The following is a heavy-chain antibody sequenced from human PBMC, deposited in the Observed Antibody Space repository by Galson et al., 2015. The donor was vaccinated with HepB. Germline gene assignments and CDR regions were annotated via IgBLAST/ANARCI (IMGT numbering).Heavy chain of an antibody. J-gene: IGHJ6*02. CDR3: AREGGPPSYAGVGLDV. V-gene: IGHV3-30*04. Sequence: SLRLSCAASGFTFSTYSMHWVRQASGKGLEWVAFSSHDGNNENYADSLRGRFTVSRDNSKNSLDLQMNSLRTEDTAVYYCAREGGPPSYAGVGLDVWGRGTTVTVSS. D-gene: IGHD2-8*01. CDR1: GFTFSTYS. CDR2: SSHDGNNE.